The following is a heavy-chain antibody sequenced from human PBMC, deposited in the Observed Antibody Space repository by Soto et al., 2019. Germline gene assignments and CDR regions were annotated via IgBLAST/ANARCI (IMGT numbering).Heavy chain of an antibody. CDR3: ARNSHAHFTGLGY. CDR1: GYTFTNYR. J-gene: IGHJ4*02. CDR2: INPSDGTT. Sequence: QVQLVQSGAEVKRPGASVKVSCKASGYTFTNYRMLWVRQAPGQGLEWMGVINPSDGTTKYAQRFQGRATMTRDTSTSTVYMELSSLRSEDTAVYYCARNSHAHFTGLGYWGQGTLVTVSS. D-gene: IGHD3-3*02. V-gene: IGHV1-46*01.